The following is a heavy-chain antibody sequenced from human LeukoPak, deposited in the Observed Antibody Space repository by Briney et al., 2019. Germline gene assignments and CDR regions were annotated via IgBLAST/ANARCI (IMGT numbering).Heavy chain of an antibody. V-gene: IGHV1-69*05. CDR3: ASHYGSGSQNRYNWFDP. CDR1: GGTFSSYA. Sequence: ASVKVSCKASGGTFSSYAISWVRQAPGQGLEWMGRTIPIFGTANYAQKFQGRVTITTDESTSTAYMELSSLRSEDTAVYYCASHYGSGSQNRYNWFDPWGQGTLVTVSP. J-gene: IGHJ5*02. D-gene: IGHD3-10*01. CDR2: TIPIFGTA.